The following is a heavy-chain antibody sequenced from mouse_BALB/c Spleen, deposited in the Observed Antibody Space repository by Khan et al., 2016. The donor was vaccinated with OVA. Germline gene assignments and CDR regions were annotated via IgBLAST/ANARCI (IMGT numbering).Heavy chain of an antibody. CDR2: ILPGSGRN. J-gene: IGHJ3*01. Sequence: QVQLKQSGAELMKPGASVKISCKATGYTFSSYWIEWVKQRPGHGLEWIGEILPGSGRNNYNEKFKGKATFTADTSSNTAYMQRSNLTSDDAAVYYCARGNYYGSSSWFGYWGQGTLVTVSA. V-gene: IGHV1-9*01. CDR3: ARGNYYGSSSWFGY. CDR1: GYTFSSYW. D-gene: IGHD1-1*01.